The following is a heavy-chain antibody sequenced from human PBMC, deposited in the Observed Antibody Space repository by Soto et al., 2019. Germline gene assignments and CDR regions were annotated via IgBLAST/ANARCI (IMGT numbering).Heavy chain of an antibody. CDR2: ISYDGTNK. V-gene: IGHV3-30*18. CDR3: AKDLQAYSDYDDYGYGLDV. J-gene: IGHJ6*02. CDR1: GFTFSTYG. D-gene: IGHD5-12*01. Sequence: QVQLVESGGGVVPPGTSLRLSCAASGFTFSTYGMHWVRQTPGKGLEWVALISYDGTNKYYADSVKGRFTISRDNSKNSLYLQMNSLSAEDTAVYYCAKDLQAYSDYDDYGYGLDVWGQGTTVSVSS.